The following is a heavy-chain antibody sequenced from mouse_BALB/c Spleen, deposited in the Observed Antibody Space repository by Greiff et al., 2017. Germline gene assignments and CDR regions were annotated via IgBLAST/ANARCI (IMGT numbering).Heavy chain of an antibody. V-gene: IGHV3-2*02. CDR1: GYSITSDYA. CDR3: ARSTYYYAMDY. J-gene: IGHJ4*01. CDR2: ISYSGST. D-gene: IGHD5-5*01. Sequence: EVQLVESGPGLVKPSQSLSLTCTVTGYSITSDYAWNWIRQFPGNKLEWMGYISYSGSTSYNPSLKSRISITRDTSKNQFFLQLSSVTTEDTATYYCARSTYYYAMDYWGQGTSVTVSS.